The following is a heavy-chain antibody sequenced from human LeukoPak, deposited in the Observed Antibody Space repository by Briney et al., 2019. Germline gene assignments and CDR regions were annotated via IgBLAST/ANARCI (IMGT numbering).Heavy chain of an antibody. V-gene: IGHV4-39*07. Sequence: SETLSLTCTVSGGSISSSSYYWGWIRQPPGKGLEWIGEINHSGSTNYNPSLKSRVTISVDTSKNQFSLKLSSVTAADTAVYYCARGQLGSGAFDIWGQGTMVTVSS. CDR2: INHSGST. CDR1: GGSISSSSYY. J-gene: IGHJ3*02. D-gene: IGHD7-27*01. CDR3: ARGQLGSGAFDI.